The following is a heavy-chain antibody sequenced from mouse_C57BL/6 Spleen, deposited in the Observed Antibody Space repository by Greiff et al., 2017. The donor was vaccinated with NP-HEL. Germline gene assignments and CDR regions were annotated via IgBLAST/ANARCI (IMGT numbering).Heavy chain of an antibody. Sequence: VQLKESGPGLVKPSQSLSLTCSVTGYSITSGYYWNWIRQFPGNKLEWMGYISYDGSNNYNPSLKNRISITRDTSKNQFFLKLNSVTTEDTATYYCARALGSPYWYFDVWGTGTTVTVSS. CDR1: GYSITSGYY. CDR2: ISYDGSN. CDR3: ARALGSPYWYFDV. D-gene: IGHD1-1*02. V-gene: IGHV3-6*01. J-gene: IGHJ1*03.